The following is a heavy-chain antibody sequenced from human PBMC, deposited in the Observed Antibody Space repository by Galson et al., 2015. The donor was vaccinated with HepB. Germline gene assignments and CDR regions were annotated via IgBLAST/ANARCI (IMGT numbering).Heavy chain of an antibody. V-gene: IGHV1-18*01. CDR2: ISAYNGNT. J-gene: IGHJ4*02. CDR1: GYTFSSYG. Sequence: SVKVSCKASGYTFSSYGIIWVRQAPGQGLEWMGWISAYNGNTNYAQNLQGRVTMTTDTSTTTAYMELRSLRSDDTAVYYCARGRIMITFGGISVDDSDSWGQGTLVTVSS. D-gene: IGHD3-16*02. CDR3: ARGRIMITFGGISVDDSDS.